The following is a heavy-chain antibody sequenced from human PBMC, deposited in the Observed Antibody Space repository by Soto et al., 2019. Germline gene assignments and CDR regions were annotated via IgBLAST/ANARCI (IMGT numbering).Heavy chain of an antibody. J-gene: IGHJ6*02. V-gene: IGHV4-59*01. Sequence: SETLSLTCTVSGGSINYSYWTWIRQPPGKGLEWIGYISYTGSANYNASLKSRLTISVDTSKNQFSLKLSSVTAADTALYYCARVNYGDYYYGMDVWGQGTTVTVFS. CDR1: GGSINYSY. D-gene: IGHD4-17*01. CDR3: ARVNYGDYYYGMDV. CDR2: ISYTGSA.